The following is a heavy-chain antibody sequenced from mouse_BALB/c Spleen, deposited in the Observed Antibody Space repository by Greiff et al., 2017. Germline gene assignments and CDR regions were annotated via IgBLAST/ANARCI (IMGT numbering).Heavy chain of an antibody. CDR2: IDPANGNT. Sequence: EVQLQQSGAELVKPGASVKLSCTASGFNIKDTYMHWVKQRPEQGLEWIGRIDPANGNTKYDPKFQGKATITADTSSNTAYLQLSSLTSEDTAVYYCAKIYYEYDGVPLWGQGTLVTVSA. CDR1: GFNIKDTY. J-gene: IGHJ3*01. D-gene: IGHD2-4*01. CDR3: AKIYYEYDGVPL. V-gene: IGHV14-3*02.